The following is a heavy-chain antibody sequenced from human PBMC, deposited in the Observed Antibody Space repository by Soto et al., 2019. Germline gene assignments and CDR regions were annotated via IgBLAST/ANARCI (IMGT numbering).Heavy chain of an antibody. CDR2: ITGSGGGT. D-gene: IGHD2-2*01. CDR1: GFTFSSYA. J-gene: IGHJ6*02. CDR3: AGGDCSSTSCYGYYYYGLDV. V-gene: IGHV3-23*01. Sequence: GGSLRLSCAASGFTFSSYAMTWVRQAPAKGLEWVSAITGSGGGTFYADSVKGRFTISRDNSKNTLHLQMNSLRAEDTAIYYCAGGDCSSTSCYGYYYYGLDVWGQGTTVTVSS.